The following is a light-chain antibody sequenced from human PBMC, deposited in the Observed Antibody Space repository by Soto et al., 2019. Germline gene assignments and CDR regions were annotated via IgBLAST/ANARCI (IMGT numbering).Light chain of an antibody. J-gene: IGKJ1*01. V-gene: IGKV3-15*01. Sequence: EIVMTQSPATLSVSPGERATLSCRASQSVSSNLAWYQQKPGQAPSLLIYGASTRATGTPARFSGSGSGTEFTLTISSLQSEDFAVYYCQQYIDWPPGTFGQGTAVEIK. CDR3: QQYIDWPPGT. CDR2: GAS. CDR1: QSVSSN.